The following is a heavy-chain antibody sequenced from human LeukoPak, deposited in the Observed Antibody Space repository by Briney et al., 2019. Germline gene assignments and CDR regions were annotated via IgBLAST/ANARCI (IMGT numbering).Heavy chain of an antibody. CDR3: AKCDNYYDSSGQGGVDY. J-gene: IGHJ4*02. Sequence: GGPLRLSCAASGFTFSSYGMHWVRQAPGKGLEWVAVIWYDGSNKYYADSVKGRFTVSRDSSKNTLFLQMNSLTAEDTAIYYCAKCDNYYDSSGQGGVDYWGQGTLVTVSS. D-gene: IGHD3-22*01. CDR2: IWYDGSNK. V-gene: IGHV3-33*06. CDR1: GFTFSSYG.